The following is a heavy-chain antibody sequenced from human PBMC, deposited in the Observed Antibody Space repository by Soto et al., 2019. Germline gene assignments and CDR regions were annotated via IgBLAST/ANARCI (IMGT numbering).Heavy chain of an antibody. J-gene: IGHJ6*02. CDR2: IDPSGSYT. V-gene: IGHV5-10-1*01. CDR3: ASSPIVVVPAAKGGAGYGMDV. Sequence: GESLKISCKGSGYSFTSYWISWVRQMPGKGLEWMGRIDPSGSYTNYSPSFQGHVTISADKSISTAYLQWSSLKASDTAMYYCASSPIVVVPAAKGGAGYGMDVWGQGTTVTVSS. D-gene: IGHD2-2*01. CDR1: GYSFTSYW.